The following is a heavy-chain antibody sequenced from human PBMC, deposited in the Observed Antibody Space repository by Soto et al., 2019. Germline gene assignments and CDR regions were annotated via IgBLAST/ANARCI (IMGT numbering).Heavy chain of an antibody. V-gene: IGHV1-69*01. CDR2: IIPIFGTA. Sequence: QVQLVQSGAEVKKPGSSVKVSCKASGGTFSSYAISWVRQAPGQGLDWMGGIIPIFGTANYAQKFQGRVTITADESTSTAYMELSSLRSEDTAVYYCAREGRGITIFGVVIIPPADAFDIWGQGTMVTVSS. CDR3: AREGRGITIFGVVIIPPADAFDI. CDR1: GGTFSSYA. J-gene: IGHJ3*02. D-gene: IGHD3-3*01.